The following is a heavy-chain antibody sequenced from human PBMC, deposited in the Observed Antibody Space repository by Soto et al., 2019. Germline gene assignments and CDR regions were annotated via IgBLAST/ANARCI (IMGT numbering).Heavy chain of an antibody. J-gene: IGHJ3*02. CDR3: ARHMVRGVMSSFDI. V-gene: IGHV1-18*01. Sequence: ASVKVSCKASGYTFTSYGISWVRQAPGQGLEWMGWISAYNGNTNYAQKLQGRVTITPDTSTSTAYMELRCLRSDDTAVYYCARHMVRGVMSSFDIWGQGTMVTVSS. CDR1: GYTFTSYG. CDR2: ISAYNGNT. D-gene: IGHD3-10*01.